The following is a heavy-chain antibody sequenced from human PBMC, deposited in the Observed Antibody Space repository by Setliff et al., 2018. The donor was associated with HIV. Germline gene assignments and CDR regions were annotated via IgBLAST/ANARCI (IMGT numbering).Heavy chain of an antibody. Sequence: ASVKVSCKASGYTFTSYTMNWVRQAPGQGLEWMGRINPNSGGTNYVQKFQGRVTMTRDRSVSTAYMELSRLRSDDTGVYYCASKVHCTNGVCLDAFDIWGQGTMVTVSS. D-gene: IGHD2-8*01. CDR3: ASKVHCTNGVCLDAFDI. J-gene: IGHJ3*02. V-gene: IGHV1-2*05. CDR2: INPNSGGT. CDR1: GYTFTSYT.